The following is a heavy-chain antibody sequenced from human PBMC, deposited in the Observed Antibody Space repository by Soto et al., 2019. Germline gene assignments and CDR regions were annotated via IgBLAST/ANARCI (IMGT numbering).Heavy chain of an antibody. V-gene: IGHV4-59*01. CDR1: GGSFSGYY. D-gene: IGHD3-16*01. Sequence: SSETLSLTCTVSGGSFSGYYWSWIRQPPGKGLEWVGYVYNNGGTNYNPSLKSRVSISLDTSKKQFSLELTSVTAADTAVYYCARGGASYNWFDPWGQGTLVTVSS. CDR2: VYNNGGT. J-gene: IGHJ5*02. CDR3: ARGGASYNWFDP.